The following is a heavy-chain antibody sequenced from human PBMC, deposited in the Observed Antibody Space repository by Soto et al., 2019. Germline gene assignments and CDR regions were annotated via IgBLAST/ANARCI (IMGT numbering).Heavy chain of an antibody. Sequence: PGGSLRLSCAASGFTFSSYSMNWVRQAPGKGLEWVSYISSSSSTIYYADSVKGRFTISRDNAKNSLYLQMNSLRAEDTAVYYCARELIQKGYVSWFDPWGQGTLVTVSS. CDR2: ISSSSSTI. V-gene: IGHV3-48*01. J-gene: IGHJ5*02. CDR1: GFTFSSYS. CDR3: ARELIQKGYVSWFDP. D-gene: IGHD5-12*01.